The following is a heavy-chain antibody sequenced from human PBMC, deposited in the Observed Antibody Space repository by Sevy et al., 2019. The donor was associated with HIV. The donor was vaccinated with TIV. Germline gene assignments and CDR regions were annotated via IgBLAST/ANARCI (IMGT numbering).Heavy chain of an antibody. CDR3: TKDPPVYGDFPYGMDV. V-gene: IGHV3-30*18. CDR1: GFIFDDYG. J-gene: IGHJ6*02. D-gene: IGHD4-17*01. CDR2: ISHDGGKK. Sequence: RGSLRLSCVGSGFIFDDYGMHWVRQAPGKGLEWVALISHDGGKKYYADSVKGRFTISRDNFKNTLYLQMNTLRRDDTAAYFCTKDPPVYGDFPYGMDVWGQGTTVTVSS.